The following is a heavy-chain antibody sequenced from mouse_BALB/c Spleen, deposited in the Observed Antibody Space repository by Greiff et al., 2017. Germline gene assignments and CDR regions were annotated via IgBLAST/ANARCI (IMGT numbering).Heavy chain of an antibody. J-gene: IGHJ4*01. CDR3: ARDGDYPYAMDY. CDR1: GFTFTDYY. D-gene: IGHD5-5*01. V-gene: IGHV7-3*02. CDR2: IRNKANGYTT. Sequence: DVKLVESGGGLVQPGGSLRLSCAPSGFTFTDYYMSWVRQPPGKALEWLGFIRNKANGYTTEYSASVKGRFTISRDNSQSILYLQMNTLRAEDSATYYCARDGDYPYAMDYWGQGTSVTVSS.